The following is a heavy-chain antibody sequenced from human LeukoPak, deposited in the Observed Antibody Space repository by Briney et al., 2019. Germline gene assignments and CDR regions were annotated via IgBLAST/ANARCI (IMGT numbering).Heavy chain of an antibody. D-gene: IGHD3-10*01. CDR3: ARDYYGSGSYHYFDY. CDR1: GFTFSTYW. V-gene: IGHV3-74*01. Sequence: GGSLRLSCAASGFTFSTYWMHWVRQAPGKGLVWVSRINTDGSTTTYADSVKGRFTISRDNAKNTLYLQMNSLRAEDTAVYYCARDYYGSGSYHYFDYWGQGTLVTVSS. CDR2: INTDGSTT. J-gene: IGHJ4*02.